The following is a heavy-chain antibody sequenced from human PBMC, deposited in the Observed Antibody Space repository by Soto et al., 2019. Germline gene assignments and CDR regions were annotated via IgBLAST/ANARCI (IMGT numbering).Heavy chain of an antibody. CDR3: ARAPRYYDILTGYYLDY. J-gene: IGHJ4*02. D-gene: IGHD3-9*01. CDR1: GFTFSSYS. Sequence: GGSLRLSCAASGFTFSSYSMNWVRQAPGKGLEWVSSISSSSSYIYYADSVKGRFTISRDNAKNSLYLQMNSLRAEDTAVYYCARAPRYYDILTGYYLDYWGQGTLVTVSS. CDR2: ISSSSSYI. V-gene: IGHV3-21*01.